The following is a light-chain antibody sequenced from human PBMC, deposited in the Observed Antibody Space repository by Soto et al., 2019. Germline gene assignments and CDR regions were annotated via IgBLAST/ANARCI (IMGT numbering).Light chain of an antibody. CDR1: QSVSSS. J-gene: IGKJ1*01. V-gene: IGKV3-15*01. Sequence: EIVMTQSPATLSVSPGERAPLSCRASQSVSSSLAWYQQKPGQAPRLLIYGASTRATGVPARFSGGGSGTEFTLTISSLQSEDFAVYYCQQYTDWPRTFGQGTKVEI. CDR3: QQYTDWPRT. CDR2: GAS.